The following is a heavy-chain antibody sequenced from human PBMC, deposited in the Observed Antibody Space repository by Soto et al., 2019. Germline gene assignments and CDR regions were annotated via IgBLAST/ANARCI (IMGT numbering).Heavy chain of an antibody. CDR2: IWYDGSNK. V-gene: IGHV3-33*01. D-gene: IGHD3-10*01. Sequence: GGSLRFSCAASGSTFSSYGMHWVRQAPGKGLEWVAVIWYDGSNKYYADSVKGRFTISRDNSKNTLYLQMNSLRAEDTAVYYCAREGTMVRGVIRTGYYGMDVWGQGTTVTVSS. CDR1: GSTFSSYG. J-gene: IGHJ6*02. CDR3: AREGTMVRGVIRTGYYGMDV.